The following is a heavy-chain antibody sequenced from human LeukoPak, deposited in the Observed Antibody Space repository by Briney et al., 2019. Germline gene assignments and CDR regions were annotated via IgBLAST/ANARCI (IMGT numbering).Heavy chain of an antibody. CDR2: ISNSGSTI. CDR1: GFTFSDYY. J-gene: IGHJ3*02. Sequence: KPGGSLRLSCAASGFTFSDYYMSWIRQAPGKGLEWISYISNSGSTIYYADSVKGRFTISRDNSKNTLYLQMNSLRAEDTAVYYCAKEYDILTGYYAFDMWGQGTMVTVSS. V-gene: IGHV3-11*04. D-gene: IGHD3-9*01. CDR3: AKEYDILTGYYAFDM.